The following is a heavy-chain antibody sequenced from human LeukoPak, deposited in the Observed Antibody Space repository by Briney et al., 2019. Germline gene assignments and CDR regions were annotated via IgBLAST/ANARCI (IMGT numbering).Heavy chain of an antibody. CDR1: GYTFPSFG. D-gene: IGHD3-3*01. Sequence: ASVKVSCKASGYTFPSFGISWVRQAPGQGLEWMGWISAYNGNTNYAQQLQGRVTMTTDTSTSTAYMELRSLRSDDTAVYYCARDVSDFWSFSKYYYMDVWGKGTTVTVSS. V-gene: IGHV1-18*01. CDR2: ISAYNGNT. CDR3: ARDVSDFWSFSKYYYMDV. J-gene: IGHJ6*03.